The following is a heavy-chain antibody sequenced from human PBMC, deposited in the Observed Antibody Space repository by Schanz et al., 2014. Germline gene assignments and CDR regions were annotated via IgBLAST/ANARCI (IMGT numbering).Heavy chain of an antibody. CDR2: IWYDGSNK. D-gene: IGHD3-16*01. CDR1: GFTFSSYG. V-gene: IGHV3-33*06. J-gene: IGHJ6*02. Sequence: QVQLVESGGGVVQPGRSLRLSCAASGFTFSSYGMHWVRQAPGKGLEWVAVIWYDGSNKYYADSVKGRVTISRDNSKNTLYLQMNSLRPDDTAVYYCAKALKPYIASRNGLDVWGHGTTVTVSS. CDR3: AKALKPYIASRNGLDV.